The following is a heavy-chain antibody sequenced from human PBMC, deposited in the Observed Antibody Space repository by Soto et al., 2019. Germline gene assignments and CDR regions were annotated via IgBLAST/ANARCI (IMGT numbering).Heavy chain of an antibody. Sequence: SETLSLTCAVFGGSVNSGNYYWSWIRQPPGKGLEWIGEMYYSGSTYFNPSLKSRVTISVDTSKNQFSLKLSSVTAADTAVYYCARLWTYYYDSSGYYYGSTPLYFDYWGQGTLVTVSS. CDR1: GGSVNSGNYY. CDR3: ARLWTYYYDSSGYYYGSTPLYFDY. D-gene: IGHD3-22*01. CDR2: MYYSGST. J-gene: IGHJ4*02. V-gene: IGHV4-31*11.